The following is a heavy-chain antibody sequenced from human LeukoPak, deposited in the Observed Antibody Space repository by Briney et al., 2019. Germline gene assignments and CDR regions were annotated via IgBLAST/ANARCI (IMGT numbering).Heavy chain of an antibody. CDR1: GFTFSSYG. J-gene: IGHJ4*02. CDR2: IWYDGSNK. Sequence: GGSLRLSCAASGFTFSSYGMHWVRQAPGKGLEWAAVIWYDGSNKYYADSVKGRFTISRDNSKNTLYLQMNSLRAEDTAVYYCARGSLQLWFLSPFDYWGQGTLVTVSS. D-gene: IGHD5-18*01. CDR3: ARGSLQLWFLSPFDY. V-gene: IGHV3-33*01.